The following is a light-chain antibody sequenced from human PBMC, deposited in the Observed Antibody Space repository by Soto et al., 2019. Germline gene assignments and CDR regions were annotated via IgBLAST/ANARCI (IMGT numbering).Light chain of an antibody. CDR1: QSVSTF. J-gene: IGKJ5*01. CDR2: NAS. CDR3: QQRGDWPPIT. V-gene: IGKV3-11*01. Sequence: EIVLTQSPATLSLSPGERAILSCRASQSVSTFLAWFQQKPGQPPRLLIYNASNRTTGIPARFSGSGSGTDFTRTIRSLEPEDFAVYYCQQRGDWPPITFGQGTRLEIK.